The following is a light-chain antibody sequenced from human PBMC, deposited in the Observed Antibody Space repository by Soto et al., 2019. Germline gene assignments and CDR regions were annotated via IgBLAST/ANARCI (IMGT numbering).Light chain of an antibody. V-gene: IGKV1-6*01. CDR2: AAS. CDR3: LQDYGDSLT. J-gene: IGKJ1*01. Sequence: TQMTQSPLSLSASVGEKIIITCRASRDVGSDVSWYQQKPGQAPKLVIYAASNLYTGVPSRFSGRRSGTEFTLTISSLQPEDFASYYCLQDYGDSLTVGQGTKVEIE. CDR1: RDVGSD.